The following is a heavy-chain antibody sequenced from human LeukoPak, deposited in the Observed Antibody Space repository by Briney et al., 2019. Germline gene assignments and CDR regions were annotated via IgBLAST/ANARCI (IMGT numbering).Heavy chain of an antibody. D-gene: IGHD6-19*01. V-gene: IGHV4-34*01. CDR1: GGSFSGYY. J-gene: IGHJ5*02. CDR3: ARVLIAVAATDWFDP. CDR2: INHSGST. Sequence: PSETPSLTCAVYGGSFSGYYWSWIRQPPGKGLEWIGEINHSGSTNYNPSLKSRVTISVDTSKNQFSLKLSSVTAADTAVYYCARVLIAVAATDWFDPWGQGTLVTVSS.